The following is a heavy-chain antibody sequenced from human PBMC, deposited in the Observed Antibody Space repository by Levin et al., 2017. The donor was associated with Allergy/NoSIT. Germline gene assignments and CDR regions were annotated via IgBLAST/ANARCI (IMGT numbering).Heavy chain of an antibody. D-gene: IGHD3-3*01. CDR2: INSDGSST. Sequence: GESLKISCAASGFTFSSYWMHWVRQAPGKGLVWVSRINSDGSSTSYADSVKGRFTISRDNAKNTLYLQMNSLRAEDTAVYYCRVTHVSDFWSGYPFDYWGQGTLVTVSS. CDR1: GFTFSSYW. V-gene: IGHV3-74*01. J-gene: IGHJ4*02. CDR3: RVTHVSDFWSGYPFDY.